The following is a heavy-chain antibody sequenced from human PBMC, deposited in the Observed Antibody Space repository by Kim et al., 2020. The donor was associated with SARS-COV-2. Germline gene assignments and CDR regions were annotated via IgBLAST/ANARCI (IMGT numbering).Heavy chain of an antibody. Sequence: SETLSLTCAVSGGSISSSNWWSWVRQPPGKGLEWIGEIYHSGSTNYNPSLKSRVTISVDKSKNQFSLKLSSVTAADTAVYYCARGGSSGLPVGFDYWGQGTLVTVSS. CDR1: GGSISSSNW. D-gene: IGHD3-22*01. J-gene: IGHJ4*02. CDR2: IYHSGST. CDR3: ARGGSSGLPVGFDY. V-gene: IGHV4-4*02.